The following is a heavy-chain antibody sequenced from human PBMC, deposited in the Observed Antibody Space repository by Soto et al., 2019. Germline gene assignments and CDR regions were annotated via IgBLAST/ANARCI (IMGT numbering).Heavy chain of an antibody. CDR3: ARAKWFGGRCMDV. CDR2: INPNSGGT. J-gene: IGHJ6*02. D-gene: IGHD3-22*01. V-gene: IGHV1-2*02. CDR1: GYTFTGYY. Sequence: ASVKVSCKASGYTFTGYYMHWVRQAPGQGLEWMGWINPNSGGTNYAQKFQGRVTMTRDTSISTAYMELSRLRSDDTAVYYGARAKWFGGRCMDVWGQGTTVTVSS.